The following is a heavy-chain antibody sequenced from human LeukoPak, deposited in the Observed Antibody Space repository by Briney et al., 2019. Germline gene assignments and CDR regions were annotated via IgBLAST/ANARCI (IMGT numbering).Heavy chain of an antibody. D-gene: IGHD6-19*01. J-gene: IGHJ4*02. CDR1: GFTFSSYE. CDR2: ISSSGSTI. CDR3: ARDFSSGWYGFDY. V-gene: IGHV3-48*03. Sequence: TGWSLRLSCAASGFTFSSYEMNWVRQAPGKGLEWVSYISSSGSTIYYADSVKGRFTISRDNAKNSLYLQMNSLRAEDTAVYYCARDFSSGWYGFDYWGQGTLVTVSS.